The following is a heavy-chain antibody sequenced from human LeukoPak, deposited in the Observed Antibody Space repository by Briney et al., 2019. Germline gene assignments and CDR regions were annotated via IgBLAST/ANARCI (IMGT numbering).Heavy chain of an antibody. Sequence: GGSLRLSCVASGFNFNNYDLHWVRQAPGKGLEWVAFIKFHGHETFYADSVEGRFTFSRDNSKNTLYLQMNSLRAEDTAVYYCARVLAAVARNYFDYWGQGTLVTVSS. CDR3: ARVLAAVARNYFDY. CDR2: IKFHGHET. V-gene: IGHV3-30*02. D-gene: IGHD6-13*01. CDR1: GFNFNNYD. J-gene: IGHJ4*02.